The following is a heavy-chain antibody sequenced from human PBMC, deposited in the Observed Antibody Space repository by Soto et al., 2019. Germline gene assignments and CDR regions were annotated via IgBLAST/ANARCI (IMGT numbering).Heavy chain of an antibody. V-gene: IGHV4-59*08. J-gene: IGHJ6*02. Sequence: SETLSLTCTVSGGSISSSYWSWIRQPPGKGLEWIGYIYYSGSTNYNPSLKSRVTISVDTSKNQFSLKLSSVTAADTAVYYCARQYYDRGHGIDVWGQGTTVTVSS. CDR1: GGSISSSY. CDR2: IYYSGST. CDR3: ARQYYDRGHGIDV. D-gene: IGHD3-22*01.